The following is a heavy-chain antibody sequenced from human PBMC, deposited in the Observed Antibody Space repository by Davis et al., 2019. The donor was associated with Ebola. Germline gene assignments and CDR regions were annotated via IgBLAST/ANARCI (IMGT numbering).Heavy chain of an antibody. CDR2: IYPADSDI. Sequence: GESLKISCKVSGYSFTSYWIAWVRQLPGKGLEWMGIIYPADSDIRYSPSFRGQVTISADNSITTSYLRWSSMEASDTAMYYFARPRSRGSSDAYDVWGQGTMVTVSS. CDR3: ARPRSRGSSDAYDV. J-gene: IGHJ3*01. V-gene: IGHV5-51*01. D-gene: IGHD1-26*01. CDR1: GYSFTSYW.